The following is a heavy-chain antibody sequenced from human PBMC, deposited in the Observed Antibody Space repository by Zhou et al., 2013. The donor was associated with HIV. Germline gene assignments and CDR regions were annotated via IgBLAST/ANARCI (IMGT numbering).Heavy chain of an antibody. Sequence: QVQLVQSGAEVKKPGSSVKVSCKASGGTFSSYAISWVRQAPGQGLEWMGRIIPILGIANYAQKFQGRVTITADKSTSTAYMELSSLRSEDTAVYYCARERREMATIKTGDYVGNWFDPWGQGTLVTVSS. CDR2: IIPILGIA. CDR1: GGTFSSYA. D-gene: IGHD5-12*01. CDR3: ARERREMATIKTGDYVGNWFDP. V-gene: IGHV1-69*04. J-gene: IGHJ5*02.